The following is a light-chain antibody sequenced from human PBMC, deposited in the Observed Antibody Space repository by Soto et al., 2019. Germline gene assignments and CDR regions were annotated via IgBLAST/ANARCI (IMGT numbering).Light chain of an antibody. CDR1: QSISSY. J-gene: IGKJ4*01. Sequence: IQMTQSPSSLSASVWDIVTITCRASQSISSYLNWYQQKPGKAPKLLIYAASSLQSGVPSRFSGSGSGTDFTLTISSLQPEDFATYYCQQSYSTPLFGGGTKVDIK. CDR2: AAS. CDR3: QQSYSTPL. V-gene: IGKV1-39*01.